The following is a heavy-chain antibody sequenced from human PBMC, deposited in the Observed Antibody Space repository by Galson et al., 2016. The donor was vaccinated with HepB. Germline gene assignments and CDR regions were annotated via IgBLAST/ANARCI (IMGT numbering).Heavy chain of an antibody. Sequence: SETLSLTCTVSGGSISSSTYYWGWIRQPPGKGPEWIANIHYSGITFYNPSLKSRLLISEDTSKNQFSLKLTSGTAADSAVYYCSRSGRSGDNIDGIQGAFDTWGQGTMISVSS. CDR2: IHYSGIT. V-gene: IGHV4-39*01. CDR3: SRSGRSGDNIDGIQGAFDT. J-gene: IGHJ3*02. CDR1: GGSISSSTYY. D-gene: IGHD5-24*01.